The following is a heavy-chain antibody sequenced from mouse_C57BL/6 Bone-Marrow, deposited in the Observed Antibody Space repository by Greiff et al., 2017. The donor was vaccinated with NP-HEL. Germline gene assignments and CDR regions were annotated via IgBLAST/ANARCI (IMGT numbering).Heavy chain of an antibody. CDR2: ISTKANGYAT. D-gene: IGHD2-4*01. Sequence: DVQLVESGGGLVQPGGSLSLSCAASGFTFTDYYMSWVRQPPGKALEWLGFISTKANGYATEYSASVKGRFTISRDSSQTFLYLQMNALRAEDIATYYCAASIYYDYAGAPFYAMDYGGRGTAATVSA. V-gene: IGHV7-3*01. J-gene: IGHJ4*01. CDR3: AASIYYDYAGAPFYAMDY. CDR1: GFTFTDYY.